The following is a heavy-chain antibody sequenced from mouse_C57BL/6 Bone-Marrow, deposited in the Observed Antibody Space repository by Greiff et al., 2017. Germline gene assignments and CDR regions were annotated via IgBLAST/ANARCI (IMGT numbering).Heavy chain of an antibody. V-gene: IGHV5-4*01. Sequence: EVQLMESGGGLVKPGGSLKLSCAASGFTFSSYAMSWVRQTPEKRLEWVATISDGGSYTYYPDNVKGRFTISRDNTKNNLYLQMSHLKSEDTAMYYGARRGLGTTVVEPFYWYFDVWGTGTTVTVSS. CDR2: ISDGGSYT. D-gene: IGHD1-1*01. CDR3: ARRGLGTTVVEPFYWYFDV. J-gene: IGHJ1*03. CDR1: GFTFSSYA.